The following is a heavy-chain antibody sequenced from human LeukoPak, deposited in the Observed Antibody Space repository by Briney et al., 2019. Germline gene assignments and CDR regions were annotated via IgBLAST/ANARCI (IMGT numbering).Heavy chain of an antibody. V-gene: IGHV3-30*04. CDR2: ISYDGSNK. CDR3: ARDGAPPTYYYYYGMDV. Sequence: PGRSLRLSCAASRFTFSSYAMHWVRQAPGKGLEWVAVISYDGSNKYYADSVKGRFTISRDNSKNTLYLQMNSLRAEDTAVYYCARDGAPPTYYYYYGMDVWGQGTTVTVSS. D-gene: IGHD3-16*01. J-gene: IGHJ6*02. CDR1: RFTFSSYA.